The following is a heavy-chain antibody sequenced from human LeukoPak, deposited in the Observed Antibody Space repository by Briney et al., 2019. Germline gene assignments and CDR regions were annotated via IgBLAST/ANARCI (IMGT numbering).Heavy chain of an antibody. J-gene: IGHJ4*02. CDR2: INSDGSST. V-gene: IGHV3-74*01. CDR1: GFTFSSYW. Sequence: PGGSLRLSCAASGFTFSSYWMHWVRQAPGKGLVWVSRINSDGSSTSYADSVKGRFTISRDNAKNTLHLQMNSLRAEDTAVYYCAREVWFGELYLDYWGQGTLVTVSS. CDR3: AREVWFGELYLDY. D-gene: IGHD3-10*01.